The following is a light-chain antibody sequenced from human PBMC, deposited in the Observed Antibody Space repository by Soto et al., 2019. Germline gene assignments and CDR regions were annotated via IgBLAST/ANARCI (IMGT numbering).Light chain of an antibody. CDR1: QSVEKN. Sequence: ESVLTQSPATLSLSLGERATLSCRASQSVEKNLAWFQQKPGQAPRLLIYEASIRATAIPARFTGSGSGTDFTLTISSLEPEDFAVYYCQQRYNWPLTFGRGTKVEMK. V-gene: IGKV3-11*01. CDR3: QQRYNWPLT. CDR2: EAS. J-gene: IGKJ4*01.